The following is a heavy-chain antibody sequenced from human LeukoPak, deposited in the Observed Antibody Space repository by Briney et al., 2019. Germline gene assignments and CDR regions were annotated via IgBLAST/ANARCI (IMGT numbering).Heavy chain of an antibody. CDR3: ARLINYYYGMDV. D-gene: IGHD3-16*02. Sequence: KPSETLSLTCTVSGGSISSYYWSWIRQPPGKGLEWIGYIYYSGSTNYNPSLKSRVTISVDTSKNQFSLKLSSVTAADTAVYYCARLINYYYGMDVWGQGTTVTASS. CDR2: IYYSGST. CDR1: GGSISSYY. V-gene: IGHV4-59*08. J-gene: IGHJ6*02.